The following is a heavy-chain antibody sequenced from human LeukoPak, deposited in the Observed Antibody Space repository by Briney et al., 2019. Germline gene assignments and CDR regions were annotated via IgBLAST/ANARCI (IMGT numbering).Heavy chain of an antibody. Sequence: GGSLRLSCAASGFTFSSYAMSWVRQAPGKGLEWVSCISGSSSYIYYADSVKGRFTISRDNAKNSLYLQMNSLRAEDTAVYYCARDGYSSSWYDFDYWGQGTLVTVSS. V-gene: IGHV3-21*01. CDR2: ISGSSSYI. J-gene: IGHJ4*02. CDR1: GFTFSSYA. CDR3: ARDGYSSSWYDFDY. D-gene: IGHD6-13*01.